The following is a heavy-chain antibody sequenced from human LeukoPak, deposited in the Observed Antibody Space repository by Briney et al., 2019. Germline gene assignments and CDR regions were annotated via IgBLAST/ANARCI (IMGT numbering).Heavy chain of an antibody. Sequence: GGSLRLSCAASGFTISSYSMNWVRQAAGKGLEWVSYISTSGTTTYYAVSVKGRFTISRDNARNSLYLQMNSLRAEDTAVYYCARRDRSSYYFDYWGQGTLVTVSS. J-gene: IGHJ4*02. V-gene: IGHV3-48*04. D-gene: IGHD6-13*01. CDR3: ARRDRSSYYFDY. CDR2: ISTSGTTT. CDR1: GFTISSYS.